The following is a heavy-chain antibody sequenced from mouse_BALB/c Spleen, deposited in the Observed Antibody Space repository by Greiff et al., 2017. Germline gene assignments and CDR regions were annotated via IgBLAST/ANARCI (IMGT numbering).Heavy chain of an antibody. V-gene: IGHV3-6*02. Sequence: EVQLVESGPGLVKPSQSLSLTCSVTGYSITSGYYWNWIRQFPGNKLEWMGYISYDGSNNYNPSLKNRISITRDTSKNQFFLKLNSVTTEDTATYYCARGASLYYYAMDYWGQGTSVTVSS. D-gene: IGHD6-1*01. CDR3: ARGASLYYYAMDY. CDR1: GYSITSGYY. CDR2: ISYDGSN. J-gene: IGHJ4*01.